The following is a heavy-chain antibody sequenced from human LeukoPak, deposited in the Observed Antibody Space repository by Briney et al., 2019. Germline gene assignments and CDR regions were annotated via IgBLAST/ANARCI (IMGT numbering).Heavy chain of an antibody. J-gene: IGHJ4*02. V-gene: IGHV3-11*03. Sequence: PGGSLRLSCAASGFTFSDYYMSWIRQAPGKGLEWVSSISSSSSYIYYADSVKGRFTISRDNSKNTLYLQMNSLRAEDTAVYYCAKTRGSGLFDYWGQGTLVTVAS. CDR1: GFTFSDYY. CDR2: ISSSSSYI. CDR3: AKTRGSGLFDY. D-gene: IGHD3-10*01.